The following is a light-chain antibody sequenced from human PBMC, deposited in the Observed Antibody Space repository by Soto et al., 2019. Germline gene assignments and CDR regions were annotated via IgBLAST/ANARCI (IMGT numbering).Light chain of an antibody. CDR2: GAS. CDR3: QQYNSWPPKT. J-gene: IGKJ1*01. Sequence: EIVLTQSPGTLSLSPGERGTLSCLASQIVSSSYLAWYQQKPGQAPRLLIYGASTRATGFPARFSGSGSGTAFTLTISSLQSEDSAVYYCQQYNSWPPKTFGQGTQVDIK. CDR1: QIVSSSY. V-gene: IGKV3-15*01.